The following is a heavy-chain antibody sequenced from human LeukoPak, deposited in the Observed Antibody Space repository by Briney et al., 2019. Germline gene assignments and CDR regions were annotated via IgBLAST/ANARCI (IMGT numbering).Heavy chain of an antibody. Sequence: GGSLRLSCAASGFTFSSYVMHWVRQAPGKGLEWVAVIWYDGSDKYYADSVKGRFTISRDNSKNTLYLQMNSLRAEDTAVYYCARGGEYYDFWSGSNLPLDYWGQGTLVTVSS. CDR3: ARGGEYYDFWSGSNLPLDY. CDR1: GFTFSSYV. V-gene: IGHV3-33*01. D-gene: IGHD3-3*01. CDR2: IWYDGSDK. J-gene: IGHJ4*02.